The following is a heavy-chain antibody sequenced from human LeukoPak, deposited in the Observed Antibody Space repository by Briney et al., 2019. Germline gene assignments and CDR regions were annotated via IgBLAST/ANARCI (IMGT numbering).Heavy chain of an antibody. CDR2: IRYDGSNN. D-gene: IGHD3-22*01. CDR1: GFTFTKYG. Sequence: PGGSLRLSCAASGFTFTKYGMHWVRQAPGKGLEWVAFIRYDGSNNYYADSVKGRFTISRDNSKNTLYLQMNSLRAEDTAVYYCAKVREYYHDSSGYPFDYWGQGTLVTVSS. V-gene: IGHV3-30*02. CDR3: AKVREYYHDSSGYPFDY. J-gene: IGHJ4*02.